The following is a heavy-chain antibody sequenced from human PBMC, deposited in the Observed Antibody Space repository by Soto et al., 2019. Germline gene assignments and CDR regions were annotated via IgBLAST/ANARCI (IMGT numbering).Heavy chain of an antibody. V-gene: IGHV4-38-2*01. J-gene: IGHJ5*02. Sequence: SETLSLTCAVSGYSISSGYYWGWIRQPPGKGLVWIGSIYHSGSTYYNPSLKSRVTISVDTSKNQFSLKLSSVTAADTAVYYCARMSSSSDDWFDPWGQGTLVTVSS. CDR1: GYSISSGYY. CDR3: ARMSSSSDDWFDP. CDR2: IYHSGST. D-gene: IGHD6-6*01.